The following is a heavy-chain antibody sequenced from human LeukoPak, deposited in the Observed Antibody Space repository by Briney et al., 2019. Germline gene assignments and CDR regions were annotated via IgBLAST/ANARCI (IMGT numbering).Heavy chain of an antibody. CDR1: GYTFTGYY. D-gene: IGHD3-22*01. Sequence: GASVKVSCKASGYTFTGYYMHWVRQAPGQGLEWMGWINPNSGGTNYAQKFQGRVTMTRDTSISTAYMELSRLRSDDTAVYYCARGPSYYYDSSGTILPQGYWGQGTLVTVSS. V-gene: IGHV1-2*02. J-gene: IGHJ4*02. CDR3: ARGPSYYYDSSGTILPQGY. CDR2: INPNSGGT.